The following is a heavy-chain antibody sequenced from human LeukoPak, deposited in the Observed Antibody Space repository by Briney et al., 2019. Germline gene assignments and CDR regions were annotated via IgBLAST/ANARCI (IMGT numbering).Heavy chain of an antibody. CDR3: ARLNYDSSGPFDY. Sequence: SETLSLTCTVSGDSVSRSSYYWGWIRQPPGKGLEWIGTIYYSGSTYYNPSLKSRVTISVDTSKNQFSLKLSSVTAADTAVYYCARLNYDSSGPFDYWGQGTLVTVSS. CDR1: GDSVSRSSYY. CDR2: IYYSGST. J-gene: IGHJ4*02. V-gene: IGHV4-39*01. D-gene: IGHD3-22*01.